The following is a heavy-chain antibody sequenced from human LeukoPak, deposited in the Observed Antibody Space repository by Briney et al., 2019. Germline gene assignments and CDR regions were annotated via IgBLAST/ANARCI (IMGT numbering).Heavy chain of an antibody. J-gene: IGHJ6*02. V-gene: IGHV1-46*01. CDR3: ARVRQQLDGMDV. D-gene: IGHD6-6*01. CDR2: INPSGGST. Sequence: ASVKVSCKASGYTFTSYYMHWVRQAAGQGLEWMGIINPSGGSTSYAQKFQGRVTMTRDTSTSTVYMELSSLRSEDTAVYYCARVRQQLDGMDVWGQGTTVTVSS. CDR1: GYTFTSYY.